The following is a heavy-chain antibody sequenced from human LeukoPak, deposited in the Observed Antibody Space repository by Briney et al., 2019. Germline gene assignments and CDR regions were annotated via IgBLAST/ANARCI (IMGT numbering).Heavy chain of an antibody. CDR1: GFTFSSYD. V-gene: IGHV3-13*04. CDR2: IGTAGGT. J-gene: IGHJ3*02. Sequence: GGSLRLSCAASGFTFSSYDMHWVRQATGKGLEWVSAIGTAGGTYYPGSVKSRFTISRENAKNPLYLQRNSLRAGDTAVYYCARDLYLGAFDIWGQGTMVTVSS. D-gene: IGHD2-8*01. CDR3: ARDLYLGAFDI.